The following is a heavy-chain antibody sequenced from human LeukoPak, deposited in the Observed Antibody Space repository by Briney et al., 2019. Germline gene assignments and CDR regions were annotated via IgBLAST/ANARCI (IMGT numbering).Heavy chain of an antibody. D-gene: IGHD3-3*01. Sequence: ASVKVSCKASGYTFTGYYMHWVRQAPGQGLEWMGWINPNSGGTNYAQKFQGWVTMTRDTSASTAYMELSSLRSEDTAVYYCARNTNMDVWGQGTTVTVS. J-gene: IGHJ6*02. CDR2: INPNSGGT. V-gene: IGHV1-2*04. CDR1: GYTFTGYY. CDR3: ARNTNMDV.